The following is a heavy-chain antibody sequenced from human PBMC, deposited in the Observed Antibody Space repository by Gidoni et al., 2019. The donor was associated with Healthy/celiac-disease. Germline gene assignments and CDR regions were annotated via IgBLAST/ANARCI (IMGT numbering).Heavy chain of an antibody. CDR1: GGSISSYY. CDR3: ARGRDIPHYYYYGMDV. CDR2: IYYSGST. V-gene: IGHV4-59*01. D-gene: IGHD2-15*01. J-gene: IGHJ6*02. Sequence: QVQLQESGPGLVKPSETLSLTCTVSGGSISSYYWSWIRQPPGKGLEWIGYIYYSGSTNYNPSLKSRVTISVDTSKNQFSLNLSSVTAADTAVYYCARGRDIPHYYYYGMDVWGQGTTVTVSS.